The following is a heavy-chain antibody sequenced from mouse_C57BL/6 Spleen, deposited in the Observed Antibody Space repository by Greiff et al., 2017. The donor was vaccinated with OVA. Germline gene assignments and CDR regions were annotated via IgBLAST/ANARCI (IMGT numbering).Heavy chain of an antibody. CDR1: GYAFSSSW. CDR3: ARAAQATDY. Sequence: QLQQSGPELVKPGASVKISCKASGYAFSSSWMNWVKQRPGKGLEWIGRIYPGDGDTNYNGKFKGKATLTADKSSSTAYMQLSSLTSEDSAVYFCARAAQATDYWGQGTTLTVSS. D-gene: IGHD3-2*02. CDR2: IYPGDGDT. V-gene: IGHV1-82*01. J-gene: IGHJ2*01.